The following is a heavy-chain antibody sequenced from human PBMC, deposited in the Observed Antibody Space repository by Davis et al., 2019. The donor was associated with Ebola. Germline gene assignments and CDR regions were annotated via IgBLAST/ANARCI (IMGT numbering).Heavy chain of an antibody. CDR1: GFTFSSYA. CDR3: ASHGGIGSAGEINNWFDP. V-gene: IGHV3-30-3*01. CDR2: ISYDGSNK. Sequence: PGGSLRLSCAASGFTFSSYAMHWVRQAPGKGLEWVAVISYDGSNKYYADSVKGRFTISRDNSKNTLYLQMNSLRAEDTAVYYCASHGGIGSAGEINNWFDPWGQGTLVTVSS. D-gene: IGHD3-10*01. J-gene: IGHJ5*02.